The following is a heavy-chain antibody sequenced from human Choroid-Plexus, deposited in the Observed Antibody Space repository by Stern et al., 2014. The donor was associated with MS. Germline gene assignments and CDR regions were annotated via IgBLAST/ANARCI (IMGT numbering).Heavy chain of an antibody. CDR2: VSYDGSNK. V-gene: IGHV3-30*18. J-gene: IGHJ5*02. Sequence: VQLVESGGGVVQPGRPLRLSCVASGFTLGSCAMHWVRQAPGKGLEGGAGVSYDGSNKYYADSVKGRFTISRDNCQNTLYMQMSSLRPEDTAVYYCAKDRQYLTYFFDHWGQGSLVTVSS. D-gene: IGHD2/OR15-2a*01. CDR1: GFTLGSCA. CDR3: AKDRQYLTYFFDH.